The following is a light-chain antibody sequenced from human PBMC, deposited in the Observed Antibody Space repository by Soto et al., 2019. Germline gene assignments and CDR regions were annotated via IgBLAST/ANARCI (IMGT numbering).Light chain of an antibody. Sequence: EIVLTQSPATLSLSPGERATLSCRASQSVSSYLAWYQQKPGQAPRLLIYDASNRANGIPARFSGSGSGTEFTLTISSLEPEDFAVYYCQQRSNWYTFGQGTKLEIK. J-gene: IGKJ2*01. CDR2: DAS. CDR3: QQRSNWYT. CDR1: QSVSSY. V-gene: IGKV3-11*01.